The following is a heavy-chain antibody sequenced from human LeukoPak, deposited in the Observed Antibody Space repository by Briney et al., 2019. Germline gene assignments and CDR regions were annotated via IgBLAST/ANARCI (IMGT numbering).Heavy chain of an antibody. CDR3: VSETYYYDSSGYHRYYFDY. Sequence: GRSLRLSCATSGITFEEHAMHWVRQAPGKGLEWVSGISWNSASIGYTDSVKGRFTISRDNAKNSLYLQMNSLRAEDTALYYCVSETYYYDSSGYHRYYFDYWGQGTLVTVSA. CDR1: GITFEEHA. CDR2: ISWNSASI. J-gene: IGHJ4*02. D-gene: IGHD3-22*01. V-gene: IGHV3-9*01.